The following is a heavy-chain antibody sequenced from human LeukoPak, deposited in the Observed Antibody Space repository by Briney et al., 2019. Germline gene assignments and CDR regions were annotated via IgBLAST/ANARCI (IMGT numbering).Heavy chain of an antibody. J-gene: IGHJ4*02. V-gene: IGHV3-23*01. CDR1: GFTFSSFP. Sequence: GGSLRLSCAGSGFTFSSFPMSWVRQAPGKGLEWVSTISAGGGSTYYADSVKGRFTISRDNSSNTLYLQMKSLRAEDTAVYYCAKGSSGPDYWGQGTLVTVSS. CDR2: ISAGGGST. D-gene: IGHD3-10*01. CDR3: AKGSSGPDY.